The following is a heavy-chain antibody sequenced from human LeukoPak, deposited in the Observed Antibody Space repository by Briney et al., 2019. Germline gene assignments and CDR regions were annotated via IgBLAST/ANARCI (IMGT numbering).Heavy chain of an antibody. V-gene: IGHV1-58*01. CDR3: AKALGVSRGFRDVPAAMYFQH. CDR1: GFTFTSSA. J-gene: IGHJ1*01. Sequence: GASVKVSCKASGFTFTSSAVQWVRQARGQRLEWIGWIVVGSGNTNYAQKFQERVTITRDMSTSTVYMELSSLRSEDTAVYYCAKALGVSRGFRDVPAAMYFQHWGQGTLVTVSS. CDR2: IVVGSGNT. D-gene: IGHD2-2*01.